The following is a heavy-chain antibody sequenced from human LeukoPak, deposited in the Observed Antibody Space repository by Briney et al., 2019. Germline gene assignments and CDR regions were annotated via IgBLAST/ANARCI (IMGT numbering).Heavy chain of an antibody. CDR2: IIPILGIA. V-gene: IGHV1-69*02. D-gene: IGHD3-3*01. CDR3: ARSLGITIFDY. CDR1: GYTFTGYY. J-gene: IGHJ4*02. Sequence: RASVKVSCKASGYTFTGYYMHWVRQAPGQGLEWMGRIIPILGIANYAQKFQGRVTITADKSTSTAYMELSSLRSEDTAVYYCARSLGITIFDYWGQGTLVTVSS.